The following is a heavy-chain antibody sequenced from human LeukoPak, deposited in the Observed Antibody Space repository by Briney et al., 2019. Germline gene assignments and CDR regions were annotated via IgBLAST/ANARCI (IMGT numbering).Heavy chain of an antibody. CDR1: GFTFSSYG. CDR3: AKDPYAVILFGGDAFDI. D-gene: IGHD3-10*01. Sequence: GGSLRLSCAASGFTFSSYGMHWVRQAPGKGLEWVAVIWYDGSNKYYADSVKGRFTISRDNSKNTLYLQMNSLRAEDTAVYYCAKDPYAVILFGGDAFDIWGQGTMVTVSS. V-gene: IGHV3-33*06. J-gene: IGHJ3*02. CDR2: IWYDGSNK.